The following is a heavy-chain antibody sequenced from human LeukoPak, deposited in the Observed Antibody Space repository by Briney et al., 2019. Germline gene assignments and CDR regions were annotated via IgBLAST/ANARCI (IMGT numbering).Heavy chain of an antibody. CDR1: GGSISSYY. CDR3: ATSGGATQFFDY. V-gene: IGHV4-59*12. CDR2: IYYSGST. J-gene: IGHJ4*02. Sequence: SETLSLTCTVSGGSISSYYWSWIRQPPGKGLEWIGYIYYSGSTNYNPSLKSRVTISVDKSKNQFSLKLSSVTAADTAVYYCATSGGATQFFDYWGQGTLVTVSS. D-gene: IGHD1-26*01.